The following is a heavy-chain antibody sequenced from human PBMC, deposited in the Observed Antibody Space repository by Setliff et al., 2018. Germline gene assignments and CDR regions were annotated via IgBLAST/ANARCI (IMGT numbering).Heavy chain of an antibody. CDR2: INPASGNT. D-gene: IGHD3-3*02. V-gene: IGHV1-3*03. J-gene: IGHJ4*02. Sequence: ASVKVSCKASDYKFLSYGMSWVRQAPGQRLQWMGWINPASGNTKYSQEFQGRVTITRDTSATTVYMELSSLRSDDMAVYYCARKGPNSSSHIFGYWGQGTLVTVSS. CDR3: ARKGPNSSSHIFGY. CDR1: DYKFLSYG.